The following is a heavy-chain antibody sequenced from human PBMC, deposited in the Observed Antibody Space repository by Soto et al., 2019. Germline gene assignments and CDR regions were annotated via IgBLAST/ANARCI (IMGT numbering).Heavy chain of an antibody. J-gene: IGHJ4*02. CDR1: DDSINSDKYY. D-gene: IGHD3-9*01. CDR3: ARLEGLATISYYFDF. V-gene: IGHV4-39*01. CDR2: IYYRGNA. Sequence: ASETLSLTCSVSDDSINSDKYYWGWIRQPPGKGLEWIGSIYYRGNAYYNPSLQTRVTISLDKSKSQFSLKLNSVTAADLAVYFCARLEGLATISYYFDFWGPGALVTVSS.